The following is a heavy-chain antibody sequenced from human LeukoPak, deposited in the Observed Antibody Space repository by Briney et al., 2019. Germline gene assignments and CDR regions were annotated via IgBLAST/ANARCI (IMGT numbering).Heavy chain of an antibody. J-gene: IGHJ4*02. D-gene: IGHD5-18*01. CDR1: GFTFSSYA. V-gene: IGHV3-30-3*01. Sequence: PGRYLRLSCAASGFTFSSYAMHWVRQAPGKGLGWVAVISYDGSNKYYADSVKGRFTISRDNSKNTLYLQMNSLRAEDTAVYYCARDMFMYSSSDTAMVGGFDYWGQGTLVTVSS. CDR3: ARDMFMYSSSDTAMVGGFDY. CDR2: ISYDGSNK.